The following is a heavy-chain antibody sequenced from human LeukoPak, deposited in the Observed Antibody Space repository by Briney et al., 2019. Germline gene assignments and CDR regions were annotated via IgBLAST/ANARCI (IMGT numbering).Heavy chain of an antibody. Sequence: GRSLRLSCAASGFPFGSYVMHWVRQAPGKGLEWVAIIRSDGSDKYYADSVKGRFTISRDNSKSTLYLQLSSLRAEDTAVYYCARSYGDATFDYWGQGTLVTVSS. D-gene: IGHD4-17*01. CDR2: IRSDGSDK. CDR1: GFPFGSYV. V-gene: IGHV3-33*01. J-gene: IGHJ4*02. CDR3: ARSYGDATFDY.